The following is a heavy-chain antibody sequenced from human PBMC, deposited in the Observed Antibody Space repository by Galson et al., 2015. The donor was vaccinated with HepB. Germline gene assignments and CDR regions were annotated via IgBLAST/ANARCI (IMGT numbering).Heavy chain of an antibody. V-gene: IGHV3-30*18. Sequence: SLRLSCAASGFTFSSYGMHWVRQAPGKGLEWVAVISYDGSNKYYADSVKGRFTISRDNSKNTLYLQMNSLRAEDTAVYYCAKDPGRRIAAAGTIDYWGQGTLVTVSS. J-gene: IGHJ4*02. CDR3: AKDPGRRIAAAGTIDY. D-gene: IGHD6-13*01. CDR1: GFTFSSYG. CDR2: ISYDGSNK.